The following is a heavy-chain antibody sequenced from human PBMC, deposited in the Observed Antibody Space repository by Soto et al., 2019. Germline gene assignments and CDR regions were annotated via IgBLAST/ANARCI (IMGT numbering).Heavy chain of an antibody. CDR2: ISAYNGNT. D-gene: IGHD3-22*01. V-gene: IGHV1-18*01. Sequence: ASVKVSCKASGYTFTSYGISCVRQAPGQVLEWMGWISAYNGNTNYAQKLQGRVTMTTDTSTSTAYMELRSLRSDDTAVYYCARDGASTMIVVVKPSYGMDVWGQGTTVTVSS. J-gene: IGHJ6*02. CDR3: ARDGASTMIVVVKPSYGMDV. CDR1: GYTFTSYG.